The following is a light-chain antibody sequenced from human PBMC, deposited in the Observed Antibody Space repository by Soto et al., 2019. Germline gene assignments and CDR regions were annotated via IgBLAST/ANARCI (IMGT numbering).Light chain of an antibody. CDR2: AAS. V-gene: IGKV1-39*01. J-gene: IGKJ3*01. CDR1: QSISAY. Sequence: DIQMTHSLSSMSASVGDRVTITCRASQSISAYLNWYQQKPGKAPKLLIYAASSLQSGVPSRFSGSGSGTDFTLTISSLQPEDFATYYCQESYSTPSVTFGPGTKVDIK. CDR3: QESYSTPSVT.